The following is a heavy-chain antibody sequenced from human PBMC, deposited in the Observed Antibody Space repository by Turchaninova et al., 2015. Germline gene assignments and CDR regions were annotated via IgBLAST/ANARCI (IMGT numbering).Heavy chain of an antibody. V-gene: IGHV1-69*01. D-gene: IGHD6-6*01. J-gene: IGHJ4*02. Sequence: QVQLVQYGAGVEGTKPASPVKGSVKDFGGTCINYAFTWGGQAPGQGLEWMGGIIPIFGTANYAQKFQGRVTITADESTSTAYMELSSLRSEDTAVYYCAREIAARHDYWGQGTLVTVSS. CDR2: IIPIFGTA. CDR1: GGTCINYA. CDR3: AREIAARHDY.